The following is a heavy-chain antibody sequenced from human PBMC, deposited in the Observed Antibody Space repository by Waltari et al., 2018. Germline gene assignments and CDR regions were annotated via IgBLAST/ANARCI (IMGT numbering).Heavy chain of an antibody. V-gene: IGHV3-53*01. Sequence: EVQLVESGGGLIQPGGSLRLSCEVSGFTVSNNYIGWVRQAPGKGLEVVVVIYRGGDTYDEDAVRCRFTISRDNSKNTLYLQMNSLGVEDTALYYCATWTGGSLGAFDNWGQGTMVTVSS. CDR1: GFTVSNNY. CDR2: IYRGGDT. CDR3: ATWTGGSLGAFDN. D-gene: IGHD7-27*01. J-gene: IGHJ3*02.